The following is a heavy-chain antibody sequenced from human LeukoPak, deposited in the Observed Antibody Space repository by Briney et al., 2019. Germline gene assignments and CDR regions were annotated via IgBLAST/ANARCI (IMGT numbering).Heavy chain of an antibody. CDR3: ATSELDQLLTSLYY. D-gene: IGHD2-2*01. J-gene: IGHJ4*02. Sequence: ASVKVSCKVSGYTLTELSMHWVRQAPGKGLEWMGGFDPEDGETIYAQKFQGRVTMTEDTSTDTAYMELSSLRSEDTAVYYCATSELDQLLTSLYYWGRGTLVTVSS. V-gene: IGHV1-24*01. CDR1: GYTLTELS. CDR2: FDPEDGET.